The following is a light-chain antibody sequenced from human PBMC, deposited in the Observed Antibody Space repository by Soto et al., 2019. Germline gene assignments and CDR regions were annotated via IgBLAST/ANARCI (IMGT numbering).Light chain of an antibody. Sequence: QSVLTQPPSVSGAPGQRVTISCTGSSSNIGAGYVVHWYQQLPGTAPKLLIYGNSNRPSGVPDRFSSSKSGTSASLAITGLQAEDEADYYCQSYDTSLSVVFGGGTKVTVL. CDR2: GNS. V-gene: IGLV1-40*01. CDR3: QSYDTSLSVV. J-gene: IGLJ2*01. CDR1: SSNIGAGYV.